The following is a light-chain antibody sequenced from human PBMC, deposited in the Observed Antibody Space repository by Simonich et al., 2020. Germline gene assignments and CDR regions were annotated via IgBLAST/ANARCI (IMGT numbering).Light chain of an antibody. CDR1: QSVLYSSNNKNY. CDR2: WAS. J-gene: IGKJ3*01. V-gene: IGKV4-1*01. Sequence: DIVMTQSPDSLAVSLGERATINCKSSQSVLYSSNNKNYLAWYQHKPGQPPKLLIYWASTRESGVPDRFIGSGSGTDFNLTISSLQAEDVAVYYCQQYYSTPFTFGPGTKVDIK. CDR3: QQYYSTPFT.